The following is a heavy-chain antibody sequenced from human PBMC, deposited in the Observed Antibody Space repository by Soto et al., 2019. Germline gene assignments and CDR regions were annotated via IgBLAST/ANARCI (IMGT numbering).Heavy chain of an antibody. J-gene: IGHJ2*01. V-gene: IGHV1-69*01. Sequence: QVELVQSGAEVKKPGSSVKVSCQASEDTFRNYAISWVRQAPGQVLEWMGGIIPIFGTANYAQKFQGRVTLTADSSANTVYLVLSSLRSEDTAVYYCASTKYDSSAYYYWYLGLWGRGTLVTVSS. D-gene: IGHD3-22*01. CDR2: IIPIFGTA. CDR3: ASTKYDSSAYYYWYLGL. CDR1: EDTFRNYA.